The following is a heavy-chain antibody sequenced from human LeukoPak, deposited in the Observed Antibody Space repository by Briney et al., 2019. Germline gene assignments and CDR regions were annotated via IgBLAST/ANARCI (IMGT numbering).Heavy chain of an antibody. CDR1: GFTFSNYG. D-gene: IGHD5-18*01. V-gene: IGHV3-30*18. Sequence: PGRSLRLACAASGFTFSNYGIHWVRQAPGKGLEWMTSISYDGSLKYYADSVRGRFTISRDNSKNTLYLQMYSLRTEDTAVYYCAKVSLEKQLWLPFDYWGQGTLVTVSS. CDR2: ISYDGSLK. J-gene: IGHJ4*02. CDR3: AKVSLEKQLWLPFDY.